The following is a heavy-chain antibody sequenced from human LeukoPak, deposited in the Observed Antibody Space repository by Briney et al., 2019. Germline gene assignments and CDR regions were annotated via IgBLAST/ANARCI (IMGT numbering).Heavy chain of an antibody. CDR2: FDPEDAET. V-gene: IGHV1-24*01. Sequence: ASVKVSCKLSGDTLTELIMHWVRQTPGKGLEWMGGFDPEDAETIYAEKFQGRATMTEDTSTDTAYMELRSLRSEDTAVYYCVTGPTTEITIPTQNFFDFWGQGTLVTVSS. CDR3: VTGPTTEITIPTQNFFDF. J-gene: IGHJ4*02. D-gene: IGHD1-20*01. CDR1: GDTLTELI.